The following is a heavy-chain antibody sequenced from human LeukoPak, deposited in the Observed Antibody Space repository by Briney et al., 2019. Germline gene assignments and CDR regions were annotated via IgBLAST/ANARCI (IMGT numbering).Heavy chain of an antibody. J-gene: IGHJ5*02. V-gene: IGHV1-18*01. CDR1: GYTFTSYG. CDR2: ISAYNGNT. Sequence: ASVKVSCKASGYTFTSYGISWVRQAPGQGLEWMGWISAYNGNTNYAQKLQGRVTMTTDTSTSTAYMELRSLRSEDTAVYYCARGYSGSYYGFWFDPWGQGTLVTVSS. D-gene: IGHD1-26*01. CDR3: ARGYSGSYYGFWFDP.